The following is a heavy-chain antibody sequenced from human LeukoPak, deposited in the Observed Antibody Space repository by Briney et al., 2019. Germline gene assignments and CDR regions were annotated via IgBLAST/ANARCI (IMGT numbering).Heavy chain of an antibody. Sequence: GASVKVSCKASGYTFTNYGISWVRQAPGQGLEWMGWISAYNGHTKYAQKVQGRVTMTRDTSTSTAYMELRSLRSDDTAVYYCARDGHRRYLYDSSGREDAFDIWGQGTMVTVSS. V-gene: IGHV1-18*01. CDR1: GYTFTNYG. J-gene: IGHJ3*02. D-gene: IGHD3-22*01. CDR2: ISAYNGHT. CDR3: ARDGHRRYLYDSSGREDAFDI.